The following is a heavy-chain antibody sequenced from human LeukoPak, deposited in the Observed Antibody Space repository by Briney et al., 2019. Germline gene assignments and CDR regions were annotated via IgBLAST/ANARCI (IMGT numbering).Heavy chain of an antibody. Sequence: SETLSLTCTVSGGSLSGYYWSWIRQTPGKGLEWIGYIYSSGTTNCNRSLQSRVIISLDTPKNQFSLSVTSVTAADTAMYFCARRISSWNVYIDKWGQGIQVTVSS. CDR2: IYSSGTT. CDR3: ARRISSWNVYIDK. D-gene: IGHD1-1*01. V-gene: IGHV4-4*09. J-gene: IGHJ4*02. CDR1: GGSLSGYY.